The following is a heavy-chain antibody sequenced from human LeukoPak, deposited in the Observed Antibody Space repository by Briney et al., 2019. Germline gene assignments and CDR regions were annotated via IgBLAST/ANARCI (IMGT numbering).Heavy chain of an antibody. CDR2: IYYSGNS. D-gene: IGHD3-22*01. CDR3: AGLGASGNGYLSWFDP. CDR1: GGSISTYY. Sequence: PSETLSLTCTVSGGSISTYYWSWIRQPPGKGLEWIGYIYYSGNSNYNPSLKSRVTISVDTSKNQFSLKLSSVTAADTAVYYCAGLGASGNGYLSWFDPWGQGTLVTVFS. V-gene: IGHV4-59*01. J-gene: IGHJ5*02.